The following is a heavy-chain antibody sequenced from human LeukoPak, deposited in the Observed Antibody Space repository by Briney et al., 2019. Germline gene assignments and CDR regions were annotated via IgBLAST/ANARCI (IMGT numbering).Heavy chain of an antibody. J-gene: IGHJ6*03. CDR3: ARDFGYCGGGCHYYYYYYMDV. Sequence: ASVKVSCKASGYTFTSYYMHWVRQAPGQGLEWMGIINPSGGSTSYAQKFQGRVTMTRDMSTSTVYMELSSLRSEDTAVYYCARDFGYCGGGCHYYYYYYMDVWGKGTTVTVSS. CDR1: GYTFTSYY. V-gene: IGHV1-46*01. CDR2: INPSGGST. D-gene: IGHD2-21*02.